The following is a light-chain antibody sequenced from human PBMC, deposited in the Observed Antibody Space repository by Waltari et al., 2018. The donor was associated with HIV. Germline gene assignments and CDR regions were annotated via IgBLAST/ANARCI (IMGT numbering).Light chain of an antibody. V-gene: IGLV2-14*01. Sequence: HSALTQPASVSGSPGQTVTISCPGPSSAVGGFNYVSWYQQHPGKAPKLMIYEVNNRPSRISSRFSGSKSGNTAYLTISGLQAEDEADYYCSSFSSGNSLEVFGTGTKVTFL. CDR2: EVN. J-gene: IGLJ1*01. CDR1: SSAVGGFNY. CDR3: SSFSSGNSLEV.